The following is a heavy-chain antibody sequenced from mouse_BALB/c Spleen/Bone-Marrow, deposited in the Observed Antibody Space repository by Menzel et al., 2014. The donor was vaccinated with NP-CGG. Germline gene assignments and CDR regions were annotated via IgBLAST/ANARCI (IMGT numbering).Heavy chain of an antibody. D-gene: IGHD2-2*01. CDR1: GFTFSSFG. CDR2: ISSGSSTI. CDR3: ARYGYYDAMDY. J-gene: IGHJ4*01. Sequence: EVKLMESGGGLVQPGGSRKLSCAASGFTFSSFGMHWVRQAPEKGLEWVAYISSGSSTIYYADTVKGRFTNSRDNPKNTLFLQMTSLRSEDTAMYYCARYGYYDAMDYWGQGTSVTVSS. V-gene: IGHV5-17*02.